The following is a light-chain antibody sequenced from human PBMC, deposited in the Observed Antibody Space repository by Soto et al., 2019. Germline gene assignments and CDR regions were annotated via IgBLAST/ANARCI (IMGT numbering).Light chain of an antibody. V-gene: IGKV3-20*01. Sequence: IVMTQSPGTLSVSPGESATLSCRASQSVRSNFLAWYQQKPGQAPRLLIYGASNRATGIPDRFSGSGSGTDFTLTITRLEAEDFAMYYCQRYDSLRTFGQGTKVDIK. CDR3: QRYDSLRT. CDR2: GAS. J-gene: IGKJ1*01. CDR1: QSVRSNF.